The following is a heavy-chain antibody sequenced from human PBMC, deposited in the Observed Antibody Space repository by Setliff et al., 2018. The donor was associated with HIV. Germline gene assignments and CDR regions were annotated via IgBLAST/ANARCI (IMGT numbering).Heavy chain of an antibody. CDR2: IFHSGNT. Sequence: PSETLSLTCTVSGDSMSSDNYFWVWVRQPPGKGLEWMGNIFHSGNTYYSPSLKSRVTMSLDTSRSQFSLTLKSVTAADSAIYYCVTGPGGPVGRDPPNGYWGQGTLVTVSS. CDR1: GDSMSSDNYF. J-gene: IGHJ4*02. D-gene: IGHD2-8*01. CDR3: VTGPGGPVGRDPPNGY. V-gene: IGHV4-39*01.